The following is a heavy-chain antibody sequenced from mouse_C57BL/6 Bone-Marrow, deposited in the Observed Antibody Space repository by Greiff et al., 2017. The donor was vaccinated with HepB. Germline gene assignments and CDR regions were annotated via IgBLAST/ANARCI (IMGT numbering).Heavy chain of an antibody. Sequence: EVKVEESGGGLVQPGGSMKLSCVASGFTFSNYWMNWVRQSPEKGLEWVAQIRLKSDNYATHYAESVKGRFTISRDDSKSSVYLQMNNLRAEDTGIYYCTLTPVVESLYYAMDSWGQGTSDTASS. CDR3: TLTPVVESLYYAMDS. J-gene: IGHJ4*01. V-gene: IGHV6-3*01. CDR2: IRLKSDNYAT. D-gene: IGHD1-1*01. CDR1: GFTFSNYW.